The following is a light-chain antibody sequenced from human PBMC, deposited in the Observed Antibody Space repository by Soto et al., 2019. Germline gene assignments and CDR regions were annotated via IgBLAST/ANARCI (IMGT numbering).Light chain of an antibody. J-gene: IGKJ4*01. CDR2: AAS. V-gene: IGKV1-39*01. CDR1: QSISSY. CDR3: QQSYSTPVLT. Sequence: DIQMTQSPSSLSASVGDRVTITCRASQSISSYLNWYQQKPGKAPKLLIYAASSLQSGVPSRFSDSGSGTDFTLTISSLQPEDFATYYCQQSYSTPVLTFGGGTKVDIK.